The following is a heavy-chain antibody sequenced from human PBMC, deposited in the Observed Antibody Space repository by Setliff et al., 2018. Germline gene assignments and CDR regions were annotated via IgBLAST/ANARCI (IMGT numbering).Heavy chain of an antibody. CDR3: ARSFSRREKFLLDY. J-gene: IGHJ4*02. Sequence: PSETLSLTCTVSGYSISSGYIWGWIRQPPGMGLEWVGNIGHTGSINYNPSLKSRLTISRDTSKNQVSLKLNSVTAADMAVYYCARSFSRREKFLLDYWGQGALVTVSS. CDR2: IGHTGSI. CDR1: GYSISSGYI. D-gene: IGHD1-26*01. V-gene: IGHV4-38-2*02.